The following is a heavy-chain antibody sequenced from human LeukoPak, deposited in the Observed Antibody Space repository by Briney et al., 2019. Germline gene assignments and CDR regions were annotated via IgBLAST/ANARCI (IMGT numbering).Heavy chain of an antibody. CDR2: IQQDGSEK. V-gene: IGHV3-7*01. D-gene: IGHD3-10*01. CDR3: ARYYYGSGSYYAKYYFDY. J-gene: IGHJ4*02. Sequence: PGGSLRLSCATSGFTFNDYYMSWVRQAPGKGLEWVANIQQDGSEKYYVDSVKGRFTISRDNAKNSLYLHMNSLRAEDTAIYYCARYYYGSGSYYAKYYFDYWGQGTLVTVSS. CDR1: GFTFNDYY.